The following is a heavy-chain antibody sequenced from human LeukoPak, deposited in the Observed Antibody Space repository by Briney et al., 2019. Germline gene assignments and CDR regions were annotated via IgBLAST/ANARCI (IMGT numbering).Heavy chain of an antibody. D-gene: IGHD5-18*01. CDR2: ISGGGGST. Sequence: PGGSLRLSCAASGFTFSSYAMSWVRQAPGKGLEWVSAISGGGGSTYYADSVKGRFTISRDNSKNTLYLQMNSLKTEDTAVYYCTTDTYLPTAMVPSDGYWGQGTLVTVSS. V-gene: IGHV3-23*01. CDR3: TTDTYLPTAMVPSDGY. J-gene: IGHJ4*02. CDR1: GFTFSSYA.